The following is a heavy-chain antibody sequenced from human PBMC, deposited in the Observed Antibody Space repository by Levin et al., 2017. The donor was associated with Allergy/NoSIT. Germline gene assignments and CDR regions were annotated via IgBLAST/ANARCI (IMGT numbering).Heavy chain of an antibody. CDR2: INHSGST. D-gene: IGHD2-15*01. CDR3: AGSPGYCSGGSCSLTPIDY. V-gene: IGHV4-34*01. Sequence: PSETLSLTCAVYGGSFSGYYWSWIRQPPGKGLEWIGEINHSGSTNYNPSLKSRVTISVDTSKNQFSLKLSSVTAADTAVYYCAGSPGYCSGGSCSLTPIDYWGQGTLVTVSS. J-gene: IGHJ4*02. CDR1: GGSFSGYY.